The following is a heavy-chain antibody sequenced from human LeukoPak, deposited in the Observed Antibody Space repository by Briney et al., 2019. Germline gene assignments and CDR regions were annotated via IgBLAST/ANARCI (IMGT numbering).Heavy chain of an antibody. CDR3: ARESTVTTLDWFDP. CDR1: GGSISSSNYY. J-gene: IGHJ5*02. CDR2: IYYSGST. Sequence: SETLSLTCTVSGGSISSSNYYWGWIRQPPGKGLEWIASIYYSGSTYYNPSLKSRVTISVDTAKSQFSLKMSSVTAADTAVYYCARESTVTTLDWFDPWGQGTLVTVSS. D-gene: IGHD4-17*01. V-gene: IGHV4-39*02.